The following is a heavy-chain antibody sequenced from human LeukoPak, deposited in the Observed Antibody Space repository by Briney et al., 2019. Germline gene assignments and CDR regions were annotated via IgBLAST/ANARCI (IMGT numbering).Heavy chain of an antibody. J-gene: IGHJ4*02. Sequence: GESLKISCKGSGYSFTSYWIGWVRQMPGKGLEWMGIIYPGDSDTRYSPSFQGQVAISADKSISTAYLQWSSLKASDTAMYYCARRGYSGYDREPYFDYWGQGTLVTVSS. CDR3: ARRGYSGYDREPYFDY. V-gene: IGHV5-51*01. CDR1: GYSFTSYW. D-gene: IGHD5-12*01. CDR2: IYPGDSDT.